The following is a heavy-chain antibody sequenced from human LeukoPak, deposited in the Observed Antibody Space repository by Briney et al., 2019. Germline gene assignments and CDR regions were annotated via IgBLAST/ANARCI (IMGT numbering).Heavy chain of an antibody. CDR3: ARSRSPGSDAFDI. D-gene: IGHD2-2*01. V-gene: IGHV4-30-2*01. CDR2: IYHSGST. J-gene: IGHJ3*02. CDR1: GGSISSGGYS. Sequence: SETLSLTCAVSGGSISSGGYSWSWIRQPPGKGLEWIGYIYHSGSTYYNPSLKSRVTISVDRSKNQFSLKLSFVTAADTAVYYCARSRSPGSDAFDIWGQGTMVTVSS.